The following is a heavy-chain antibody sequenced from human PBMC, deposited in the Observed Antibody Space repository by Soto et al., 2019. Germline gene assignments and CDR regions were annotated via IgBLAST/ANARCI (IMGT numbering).Heavy chain of an antibody. Sequence: PGGSLRLSCLSSGFNFLNSAMHWVRQAPGKGLEYVSGISSEGGNKYYGDAVKGRFIISRDNSENTVFLQMTNARPEDAAVYYCVKDPVYYSSGGPFRYWGRGTLVTVSS. V-gene: IGHV3-64D*06. D-gene: IGHD2-15*01. CDR3: VKDPVYYSSGGPFRY. J-gene: IGHJ4*02. CDR2: ISSEGGNK. CDR1: GFNFLNSA.